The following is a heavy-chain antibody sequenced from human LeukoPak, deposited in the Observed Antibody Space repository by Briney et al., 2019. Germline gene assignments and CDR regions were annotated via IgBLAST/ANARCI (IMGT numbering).Heavy chain of an antibody. D-gene: IGHD2-2*01. CDR1: GFTFSSYD. J-gene: IGHJ5*02. CDR3: AKEPREYCSSTSCPNWIDP. Sequence: PGGSLRLSCAASGFTFSSYDMSWVRQAPGKGLEWVSAISGSGGTTYYADSVKGRFTISRDNSKNTLYLQMSSLRAEDTAVYYCAKEPREYCSSTSCPNWIDPWGQGTLVTVSS. CDR2: ISGSGGTT. V-gene: IGHV3-23*01.